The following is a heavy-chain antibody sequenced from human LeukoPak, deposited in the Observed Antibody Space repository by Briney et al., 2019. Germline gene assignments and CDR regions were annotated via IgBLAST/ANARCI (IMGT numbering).Heavy chain of an antibody. Sequence: PSETLSLTCTGSGDSISTNSYYWGWIRQPPGKGLEWIGSIYYSGSTYYNPSLKSRVTISVDTSKNQFSLKLNSVTAADTAVYYCARNRYYYGSGNYGVPNWFDPCGQGTLVTVSS. CDR3: ARNRYYYGSGNYGVPNWFDP. J-gene: IGHJ5*02. CDR1: GDSISTNSYY. V-gene: IGHV4-39*01. CDR2: IYYSGST. D-gene: IGHD3-10*01.